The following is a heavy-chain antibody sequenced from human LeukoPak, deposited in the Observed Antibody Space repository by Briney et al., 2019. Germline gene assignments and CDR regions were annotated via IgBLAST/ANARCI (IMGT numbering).Heavy chain of an antibody. D-gene: IGHD2-15*01. J-gene: IGHJ3*01. CDR2: IIQDGSEE. V-gene: IGHV3-7*01. CDR3: ARDWRQDNAFDL. Sequence: GGSLRLSCAASEFTFSGHQMSWVRQAPGKGPEWVAKIIQDGSEEYYLDSVKGRFIISRDNGKNSLYLEMNSLRVEDTAVYYCARDWRQDNAFDLWGRGTMVTVSS. CDR1: EFTFSGHQ.